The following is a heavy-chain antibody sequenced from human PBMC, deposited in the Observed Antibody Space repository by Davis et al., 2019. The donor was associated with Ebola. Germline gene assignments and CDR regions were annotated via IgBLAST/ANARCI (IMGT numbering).Heavy chain of an antibody. D-gene: IGHD2-15*01. J-gene: IGHJ5*02. V-gene: IGHV4-34*01. CDR1: GGSFSGYY. Sequence: MPSETLSLTCAVYGGSFSGYYWSWIRQPPGKGLEWIGEINHSGSTNYNPSLKSRVTISVDTSKNQFSLKLSSVTAADTAVYYCAAGGIYCSGGSCYDIIDPWGQGTLVTVSS. CDR2: INHSGST. CDR3: AAGGIYCSGGSCYDIIDP.